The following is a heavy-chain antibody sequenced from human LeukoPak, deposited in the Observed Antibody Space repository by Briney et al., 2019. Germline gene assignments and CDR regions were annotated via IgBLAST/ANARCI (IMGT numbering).Heavy chain of an antibody. CDR2: IRHDESSI. D-gene: IGHD1-14*01. CDR1: GFTFSNYV. J-gene: IGHJ3*02. V-gene: IGHV3-30*02. CDR3: ARVRIMNHDQAFDI. Sequence: GGSLRLSCAASGFTFSNYVMHWVRQAPAKALEWAASIRHDESSIHYTDSVKGRFTISRDTSKNTLYLQMNSLRGDDTAVYYCARVRIMNHDQAFDIWGQGPMVCVSS.